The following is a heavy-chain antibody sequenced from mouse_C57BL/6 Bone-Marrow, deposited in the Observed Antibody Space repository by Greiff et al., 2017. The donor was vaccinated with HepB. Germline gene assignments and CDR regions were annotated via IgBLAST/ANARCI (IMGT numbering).Heavy chain of an antibody. J-gene: IGHJ1*03. CDR1: EYEFPSHD. D-gene: IGHD4-1*01. Sequence: EVKLVESGGGLVQPGESLKLSCESNEYEFPSHDMSWVRKTPEKRLELVAAITSDGGSTYYPDTMERRFIISRDNTKKTLYLQMSSLRSEDTSLYYCARRGTYGYWYFDVWGTGTTVTVSS. CDR2: ITSDGGST. V-gene: IGHV5-2*01. CDR3: ARRGTYGYWYFDV.